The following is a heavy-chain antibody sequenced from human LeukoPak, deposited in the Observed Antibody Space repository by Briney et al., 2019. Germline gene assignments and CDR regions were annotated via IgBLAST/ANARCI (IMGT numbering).Heavy chain of an antibody. J-gene: IGHJ5*02. D-gene: IGHD3-3*01. CDR2: IYYSGST. Sequence: ASGTLSLTCTVSGGSISSYYWSWIRQPPGKGLEWIGYIYYSGSTNYNPSLKSRVTISVDTSKNQFSLKLSSVTAADTAVYYCARERNDYDFWSGYYKANWFDPWGQGTLVTVSS. V-gene: IGHV4-59*01. CDR1: GGSISSYY. CDR3: ARERNDYDFWSGYYKANWFDP.